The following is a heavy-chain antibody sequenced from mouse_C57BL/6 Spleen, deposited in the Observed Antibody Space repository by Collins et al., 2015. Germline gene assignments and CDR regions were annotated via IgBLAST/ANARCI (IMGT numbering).Heavy chain of an antibody. V-gene: IGHV9-3-1*01. CDR2: INTYTGEP. CDR1: GYTFTNYG. Sequence: QIQLVQSGPELKKPGETVKISCKASGYTFTNYGMNWVKQAPGKGLKWMGWINTYTGEPTYADDFKGRFAFSLETSASTAYLQINNLKNEDTATYFCARDDGYPFAYWGQGTLVTVSA. CDR3: ARDDGYPFAY. D-gene: IGHD2-3*01. J-gene: IGHJ3*01.